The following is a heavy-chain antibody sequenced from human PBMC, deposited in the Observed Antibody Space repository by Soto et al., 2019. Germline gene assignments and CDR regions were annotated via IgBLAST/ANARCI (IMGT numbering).Heavy chain of an antibody. V-gene: IGHV5-10-1*01. D-gene: IGHD3-10*01. J-gene: IGHJ6*02. CDR1: GYSFTSYW. CDR3: ARHDITMVRGYRYYYSMDV. CDR2: IDPSDSYT. Sequence: GESLKISCKGSGYSFTSYWISWVRQMPGKGLEWMGRIDPSDSYTNYSPSFQGHVTISADKSISTAYLQWSSLKASDTAMYYCARHDITMVRGYRYYYSMDVLGQGTTVTSP.